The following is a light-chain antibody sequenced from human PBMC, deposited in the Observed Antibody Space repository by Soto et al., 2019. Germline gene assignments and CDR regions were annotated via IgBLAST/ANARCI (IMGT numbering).Light chain of an antibody. CDR3: QQYAISPIT. CDR2: GAS. Sequence: EIVLTQSPGTLSLSPGDRATLSCEASQSVTSNYLAWYQQKPGQAPRLLIFGASIRATGIPDRFIGSGSGTDFTLTISRLEPEDFAVFYCQQYAISPITFGQGTRLEIK. J-gene: IGKJ5*01. V-gene: IGKV3-20*01. CDR1: QSVTSNY.